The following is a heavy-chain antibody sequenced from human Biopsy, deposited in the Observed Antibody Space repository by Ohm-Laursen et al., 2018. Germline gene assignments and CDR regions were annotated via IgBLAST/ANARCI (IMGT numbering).Heavy chain of an antibody. CDR1: GDSISSYY. CDR2: VHYTGIT. V-gene: IGHV4-59*01. CDR3: ARDRGYYSDRTVPGYFDL. J-gene: IGHJ2*01. D-gene: IGHD3-22*01. Sequence: GTLSLTCTVSGDSISSYYWGWIRQPPGKGLEWIGYVHYTGITDYNRSLQSRVTISADTSKNHFSLRLRSVTPADTAIYYCARDRGYYSDRTVPGYFDLWGRGTLVTVSS.